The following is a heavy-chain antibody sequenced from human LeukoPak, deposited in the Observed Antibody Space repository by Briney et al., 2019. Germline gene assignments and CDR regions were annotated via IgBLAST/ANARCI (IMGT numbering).Heavy chain of an antibody. CDR1: GGTFSSYA. CDR2: IIPIFGTA. Sequence: EASVKVSCKASGGTFSSYAISWVRQAPGQGLEWMGGIIPIFGTANYAQKFQGRVTITADESTSTAYMELSSLRSEDTAVYYCARAGLGRPYYYYMDVWGKGTTVTISS. CDR3: ARAGLGRPYYYYMDV. V-gene: IGHV1-69*01. D-gene: IGHD5/OR15-5a*01. J-gene: IGHJ6*03.